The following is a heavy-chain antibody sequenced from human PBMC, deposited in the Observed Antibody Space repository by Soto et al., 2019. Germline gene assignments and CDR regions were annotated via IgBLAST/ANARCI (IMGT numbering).Heavy chain of an antibody. CDR3: ARDNGSGSYLPWLDP. V-gene: IGHV4-30-4*01. CDR2: IYYSGST. CDR1: GGSISSGDYY. Sequence: SETLSLTCTVSGGSISSGDYYWSWIRQPPGKGLEWIGYIYYSGSTYYNPSLKSRVTISVDTSKNQFSLKLSSVTAADTAVYYCARDNGSGSYLPWLDPWGQGTLVTVSS. J-gene: IGHJ5*02. D-gene: IGHD3-10*01.